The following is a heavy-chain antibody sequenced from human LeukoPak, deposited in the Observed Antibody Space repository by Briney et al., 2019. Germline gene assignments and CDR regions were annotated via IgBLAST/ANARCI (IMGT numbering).Heavy chain of an antibody. J-gene: IGHJ6*03. D-gene: IGHD6-13*01. CDR1: GYTFTSYY. V-gene: IGHV1-46*01. CDR3: ARALSSSWYGLYYYYYMDV. Sequence: ASVKVSCKASGYTFTSYYMHWVRQAPGQGLEWMGIINPSGGSTSYAQKFQGRGTMTRDTSTSTVYMELSSLRSEDTAVYYCARALSSSWYGLYYYYYMDVWGKGTTVTVSS. CDR2: INPSGGST.